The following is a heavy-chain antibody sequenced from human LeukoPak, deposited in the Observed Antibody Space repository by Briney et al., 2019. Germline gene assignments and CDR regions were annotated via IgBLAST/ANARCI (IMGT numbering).Heavy chain of an antibody. CDR2: IYPGDSGT. V-gene: IGHV5-51*01. Sequence: GESLKISCKVSGYTFTNHWTGWVRQMPGKGLEWMGIIYPGDSGTKYSPSFQGQVSISADKSISTAYLQWSSLKASDTAMYYCARPPTVTTGDYWGQGTLVTVSS. CDR3: ARPPTVTTGDY. J-gene: IGHJ4*02. CDR1: GYTFTNHW. D-gene: IGHD4-17*01.